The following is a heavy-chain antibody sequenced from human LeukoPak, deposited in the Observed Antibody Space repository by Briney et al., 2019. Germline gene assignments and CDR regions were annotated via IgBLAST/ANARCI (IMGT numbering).Heavy chain of an antibody. CDR1: GFILSTYW. CDR2: IKQDGTGI. V-gene: IGHV3-7*03. CDR3: ARGRYSIAARRVSVNWFDP. Sequence: GGSLRLSCAASGFILSTYWTTWVRQGPGKGLEWVANIKQDGTGIYYLDSVKGRFTISRDNANNSLYLQMNGLRADDTAIYYCARGRYSIAARRVSVNWFDPWGQGTLVTVSS. J-gene: IGHJ5*02. D-gene: IGHD6-6*01.